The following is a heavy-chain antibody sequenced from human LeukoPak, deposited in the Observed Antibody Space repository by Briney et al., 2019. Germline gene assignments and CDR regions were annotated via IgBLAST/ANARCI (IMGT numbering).Heavy chain of an antibody. CDR1: GYSISSGYY. CDR3: ARDRRITMVRGVMIYFDY. D-gene: IGHD3-10*01. V-gene: IGHV4-38-2*02. J-gene: IGHJ4*02. CDR2: IYHSGST. Sequence: SETLSLTRTVSGYSISSGYYWGWIRQPPGKGLEWIGSIYHSGSTYYNPSLKSRVTISVDTSKNQFSLKLSSVTAADTAVYYCARDRRITMVRGVMIYFDYWGQGTLVTVSS.